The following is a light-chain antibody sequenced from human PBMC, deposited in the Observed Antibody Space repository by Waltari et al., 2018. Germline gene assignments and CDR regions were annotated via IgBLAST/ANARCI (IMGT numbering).Light chain of an antibody. CDR2: DAS. CDR3: QQYNSYPYT. J-gene: IGKJ2*01. V-gene: IGKV1-5*01. Sequence: DIQMTQSPSTLSASVGDRVTITCRASQSISSWLAWYKQKPGKAPKFLIYDASSLESGVPSRFSGSGSGTEFTLTISSLQPDDFATYYCQQYNSYPYTFGQGTKLEIK. CDR1: QSISSW.